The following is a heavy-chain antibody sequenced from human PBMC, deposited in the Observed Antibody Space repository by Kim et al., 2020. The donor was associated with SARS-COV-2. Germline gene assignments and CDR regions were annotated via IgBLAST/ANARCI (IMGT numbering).Heavy chain of an antibody. CDR1: GGSISSGGYY. Sequence: SETLSLTCTVSGGSISSGGYYWSWIRQHPGKGLEWIGYIYYSGSTYYNPSLKSRVTISVDTSKNQFSLKLSSVTAADTAVYYCARGGTIFEGWFDPWGQGTLVTVSS. CDR3: ARGGTIFEGWFDP. V-gene: IGHV4-31*03. J-gene: IGHJ5*02. CDR2: IYYSGST. D-gene: IGHD3-3*01.